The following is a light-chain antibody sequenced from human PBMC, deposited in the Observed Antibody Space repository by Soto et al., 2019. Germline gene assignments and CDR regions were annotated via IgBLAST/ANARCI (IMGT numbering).Light chain of an antibody. CDR1: QSISSW. J-gene: IGKJ1*01. CDR2: KAS. Sequence: DIQMTQSPSTVSASVGDRVTITCRASQSISSWLAWYQQKPGKVPKLLIHKASSLESGVPSRFSGSGSGTEFTLTISSLQPDDFATYYCQLYSTSWTFGQGLKVEVK. CDR3: QLYSTSWT. V-gene: IGKV1-5*03.